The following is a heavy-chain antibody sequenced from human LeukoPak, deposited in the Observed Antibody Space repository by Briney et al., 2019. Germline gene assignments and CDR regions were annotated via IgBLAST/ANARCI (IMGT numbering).Heavy chain of an antibody. CDR1: GYTFIHHY. Sequence: ASVKVSCKASGYTFIHHYIHWVRQAPGQGLEWMGWINPNTGDTKYAQKFQGRVTMTRDTSISTAYMEVRRLTSDDTAVYYCARGVDFWSGYPTAVLDYWGQGTLVTVSS. J-gene: IGHJ4*02. V-gene: IGHV1-2*02. CDR2: INPNTGDT. CDR3: ARGVDFWSGYPTAVLDY. D-gene: IGHD3-3*01.